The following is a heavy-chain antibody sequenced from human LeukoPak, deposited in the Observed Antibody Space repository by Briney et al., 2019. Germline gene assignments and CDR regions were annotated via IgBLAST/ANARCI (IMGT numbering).Heavy chain of an antibody. CDR1: GGSISTYY. CDR3: AREYSSSSGKNAFDV. J-gene: IGHJ3*01. V-gene: IGHV4-4*07. Sequence: SETLSLTCTVSGGSISTYYWSLIRQPAGKGLEWIGRMYASGNTNYNPSLKSRVTMSLDTSKNQFSLRLTSVTAADTAVYYCAREYSSSSGKNAFDVWGQGTMVTVSS. D-gene: IGHD6-6*01. CDR2: MYASGNT.